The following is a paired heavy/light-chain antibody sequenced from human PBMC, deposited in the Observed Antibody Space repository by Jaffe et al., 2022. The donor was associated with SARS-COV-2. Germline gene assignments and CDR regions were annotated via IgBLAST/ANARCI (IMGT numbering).Heavy chain of an antibody. Sequence: EVQLLESGGGLVQPGGSLRLSCVGSGFTFSNSAMTWVRQAPGKGLEWVSAISEGGDNRPCADSVKGRFTISRDNLRATLYLQMDSLRVEDTAVYYCAKQRATGWSLYDDWGQGTLVTVSS. CDR1: GFTFSNSA. J-gene: IGHJ4*02. D-gene: IGHD6-19*01. CDR2: ISEGGDNR. CDR3: AKQRATGWSLYDD. V-gene: IGHV3-23*01.
Light chain of an antibody. CDR3: QQYRTYPLT. Sequence: DIQMTQSPSSLSASVGDRVTITCRASQGITNYLAWFQQRPGKAPKSLIYAASSLQSGVPSRFSGSGSGTEFTLTISSLQPEDFATYYCQQYRTYPLTFGGGTKVEIK. CDR1: QGITNY. CDR2: AAS. J-gene: IGKJ4*01. V-gene: IGKV1-16*01.